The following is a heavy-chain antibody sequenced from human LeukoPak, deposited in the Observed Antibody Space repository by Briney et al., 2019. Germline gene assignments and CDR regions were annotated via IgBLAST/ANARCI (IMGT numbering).Heavy chain of an antibody. D-gene: IGHD2-21*02. CDR1: GGSISSSSYY. CDR2: IYYSGST. J-gene: IGHJ4*02. Sequence: PSETLSLTCTVSGGSISSSSYYWGWIRQPPGKGLEWIGSIYYSGSTYYNPSLKSRVTISVDTSKNQFSLKLSSVTAADTAVYYCARHTAYCGGDCYFWRSLYQEFDYWGQGTLVTVSS. CDR3: ARHTAYCGGDCYFWRSLYQEFDY. V-gene: IGHV4-39*01.